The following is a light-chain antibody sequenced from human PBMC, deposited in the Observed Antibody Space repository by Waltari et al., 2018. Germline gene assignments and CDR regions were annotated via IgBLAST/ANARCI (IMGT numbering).Light chain of an antibody. CDR3: QTYNSARGT. CDR2: AAS. CDR1: QDISKF. Sequence: DIQMTQSPSSLSASVGDRVTITCRASQDISKFLARYQQKPWKVPKLLIHAASTLQSGVQSRFSGSGSGTDFTLTISSLQPEDVATFYCQTYNSARGTFGQGTKVEIK. V-gene: IGKV1-27*01. J-gene: IGKJ1*01.